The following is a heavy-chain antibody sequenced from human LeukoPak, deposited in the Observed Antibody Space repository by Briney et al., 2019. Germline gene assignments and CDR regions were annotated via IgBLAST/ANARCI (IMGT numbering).Heavy chain of an antibody. Sequence: QPGGSLRLSCVASGFTFSTYTFNWVRQAPGKGLEWLSYISSGGLTIFYADSVKGRFTISRDDTKNAIYLDMTNLRAEDTAVYYCAGDLDYGDYIDFWGQGTLVAVSS. V-gene: IGHV3-48*04. CDR1: GFTFSTYT. J-gene: IGHJ4*02. CDR2: ISSGGLTI. D-gene: IGHD4/OR15-4a*01. CDR3: AGDLDYGDYIDF.